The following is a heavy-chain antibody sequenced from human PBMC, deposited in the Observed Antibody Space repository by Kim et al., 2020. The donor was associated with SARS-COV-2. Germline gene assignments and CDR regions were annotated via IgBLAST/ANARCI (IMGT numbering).Heavy chain of an antibody. CDR1: GGSISGYF. V-gene: IGHV4-59*01. D-gene: IGHD1-20*01. CDR2: IYYSGST. J-gene: IGHJ3*02. Sequence: SETLSLTCTVSGGSISGYFWSWLRQPPGKRLEWIGYIYYSGSTNYNPSLQSRVTISLDTSNNQFSLNLNSVTAADTAVYYCARGANWNLGGFDIWGQGTMVNVSS. CDR3: ARGANWNLGGFDI.